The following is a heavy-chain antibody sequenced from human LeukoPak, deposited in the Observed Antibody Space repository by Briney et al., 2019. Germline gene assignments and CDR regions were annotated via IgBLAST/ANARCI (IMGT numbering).Heavy chain of an antibody. Sequence: RASVKVSCKASGGTFSSYAISWVRQAPGQGLEWMGGIIPIFGTANYAQKFQGRVTIAADESTSTAYMELSSLRSEDTAVYYCASGGHYYYGMDVWGQGTTVTVSS. V-gene: IGHV1-69*13. CDR3: ASGGHYYYGMDV. CDR1: GGTFSSYA. J-gene: IGHJ6*02. CDR2: IIPIFGTA. D-gene: IGHD3-3*01.